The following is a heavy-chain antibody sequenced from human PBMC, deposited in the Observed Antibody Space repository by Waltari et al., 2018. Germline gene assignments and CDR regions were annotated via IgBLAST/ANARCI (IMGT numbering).Heavy chain of an antibody. CDR2: IIPILGIA. D-gene: IGHD3-22*01. CDR3: AMTRKWLNGEFDY. CDR1: GGTFSSYA. J-gene: IGHJ4*02. V-gene: IGHV1-69*10. Sequence: QVQLVQSEAEVKKTGSSVKVSCKASGGTFSSYAISWVRQAPGQGLEWMGGIIPILGIANYAQKFQGRVTITADKSTSTAYMELSSLRSEDTAVYYCAMTRKWLNGEFDYWGQGTLVTVSS.